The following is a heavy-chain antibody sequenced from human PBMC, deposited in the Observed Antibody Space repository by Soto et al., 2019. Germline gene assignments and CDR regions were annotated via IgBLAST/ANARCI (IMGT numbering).Heavy chain of an antibody. D-gene: IGHD6-6*01. Sequence: QVQLVQSGAEVKKPGSSVKVSCKASGGTFSSYAISWVRQAPGQGLEWMGGSIPIFGTANYAQKFQGRVTITADESTSTAYMELSSLRSEDTAVYYCASHGGEQLVLSPYSYYYYGMDVWGQGTTVTVSS. J-gene: IGHJ6*02. CDR1: GGTFSSYA. CDR3: ASHGGEQLVLSPYSYYYYGMDV. CDR2: SIPIFGTA. V-gene: IGHV1-69*01.